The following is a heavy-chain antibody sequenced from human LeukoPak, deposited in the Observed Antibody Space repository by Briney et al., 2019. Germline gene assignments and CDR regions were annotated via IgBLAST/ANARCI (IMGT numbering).Heavy chain of an antibody. V-gene: IGHV4-59*06. CDR1: GGSISSYY. CDR3: AVAAGYYYYYYMDV. J-gene: IGHJ6*03. D-gene: IGHD6-25*01. CDR2: IYYSGST. Sequence: SETLSLTCTVSGGSISSYYWSWIRQPPGKGLEWIGYIYYSGSTYYNPSLKSRVTISVDTSKNQFSLKLSSVTAADTAVYYCAVAAGYYYYYYMDVWGKGTTVTVSS.